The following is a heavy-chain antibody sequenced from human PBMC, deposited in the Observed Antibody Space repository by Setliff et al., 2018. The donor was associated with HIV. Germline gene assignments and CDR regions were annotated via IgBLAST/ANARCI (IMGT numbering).Heavy chain of an antibody. Sequence: SETLSLTCTVSGGSISSGSYYWSWIRQPAGKGLEWIGRFYTSGSTNYSPSLKSRVTMSVDTSKNQFSLKLSSVTAADTAVYYCARGMHGSGSQVGLDYWGQGTLVTVSS. CDR2: FYTSGST. V-gene: IGHV4-61*02. CDR1: GGSISSGSYY. J-gene: IGHJ4*02. D-gene: IGHD3-10*01. CDR3: ARGMHGSGSQVGLDY.